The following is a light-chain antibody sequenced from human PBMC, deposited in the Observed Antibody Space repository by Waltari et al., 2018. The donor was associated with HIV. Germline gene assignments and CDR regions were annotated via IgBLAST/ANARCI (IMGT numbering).Light chain of an antibody. CDR3: QSYDTTNHLI. J-gene: IGLJ2*01. Sequence: FMLTQPHSMSASPGTTVTISCTRSSGTIASNSVQWYQQRPGGAPTTVVFEDTQRPSGVPERFSCSIDSSSNSASLTISGLKTEDEADYYCQSYDTTNHLIFGGGTKVTVL. V-gene: IGLV6-57*04. CDR1: SGTIASNS. CDR2: EDT.